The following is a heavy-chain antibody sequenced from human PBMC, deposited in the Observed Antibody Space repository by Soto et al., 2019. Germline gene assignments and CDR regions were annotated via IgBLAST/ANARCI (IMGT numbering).Heavy chain of an antibody. CDR1: GFTFSSYS. D-gene: IGHD2-15*01. CDR2: ISSSSSYI. CDR3: ARGARYCSGGSCYDDAFYI. V-gene: IGHV3-21*01. Sequence: GGSLRLSCAASGFTFSSYSMNWVRQAPGKGLEWVSSISSSSSYIYYADSVKGRFTISRDNAKNSLYLQMNSLRAEDTAVYYCARGARYCSGGSCYDDAFYIWGQGTMVTVSS. J-gene: IGHJ3*02.